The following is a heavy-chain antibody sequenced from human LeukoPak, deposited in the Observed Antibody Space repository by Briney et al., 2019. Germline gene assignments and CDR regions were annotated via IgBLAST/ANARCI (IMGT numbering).Heavy chain of an antibody. V-gene: IGHV3-30*01. J-gene: IGHJ4*02. Sequence: GGALRLPCAAPGFTLSSYSMHWVRQAPGKGLKWGAVISYDGSNKYYADSVKGRFTISRDNSKNTLHLQMNSLRAEDTAVYYCARGAYYYDSKVFDYWGQGTLVTVSS. D-gene: IGHD3-22*01. CDR3: ARGAYYYDSKVFDY. CDR1: GFTLSSYS. CDR2: ISYDGSNK.